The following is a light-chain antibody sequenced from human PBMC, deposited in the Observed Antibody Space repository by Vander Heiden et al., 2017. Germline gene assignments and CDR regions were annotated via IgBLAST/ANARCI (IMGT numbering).Light chain of an antibody. V-gene: IGKV1-27*01. CDR3: QKYNTAPST. J-gene: IGKJ4*01. CDR1: QGISNY. CDR2: AAS. Sequence: DIQVTQAPSSLAASVGDRVTSTRRASQGISNYLAWYQQKPGQVPKLLIYAASTLQSGVPSRFSGSGSGTDFTLTISTLQPEDVATYYCQKYNTAPSTFGEGTKVEIK.